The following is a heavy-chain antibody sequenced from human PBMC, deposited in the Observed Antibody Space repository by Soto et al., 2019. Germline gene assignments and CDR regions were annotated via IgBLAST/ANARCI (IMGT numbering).Heavy chain of an antibody. V-gene: IGHV2-5*02. J-gene: IGHJ4*02. Sequence: QITLKESGPPRVKPTQTLTLTCTFSGFSLSTNGVGVGWIRQPPGKALEGLALIYWDDDKRYSSSLKNRLTLTKDSSKNQVVLTMTNMDPVDTATYYCAHRVALGGNWNGGSFDFWGPGALVTVSS. D-gene: IGHD1-1*01. CDR2: IYWDDDK. CDR3: AHRVALGGNWNGGSFDF. CDR1: GFSLSTNGVG.